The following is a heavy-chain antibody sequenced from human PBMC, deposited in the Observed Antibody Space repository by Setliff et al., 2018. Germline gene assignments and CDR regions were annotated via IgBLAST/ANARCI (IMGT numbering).Heavy chain of an antibody. J-gene: IGHJ4*02. CDR3: TRESMDYYGSGTYGF. D-gene: IGHD3-10*01. Sequence: SETLSLTCSVSGDSISSHYWSWIRQPPGKGLEWIGSMYYSGISNYNPSLKSRATISVQTSQKEFSLHLTSVTAADTAVYFCTRESMDYYGSGTYGFWGPGMLVTSPQ. V-gene: IGHV4-59*11. CDR1: GDSISSHY. CDR2: MYYSGIS.